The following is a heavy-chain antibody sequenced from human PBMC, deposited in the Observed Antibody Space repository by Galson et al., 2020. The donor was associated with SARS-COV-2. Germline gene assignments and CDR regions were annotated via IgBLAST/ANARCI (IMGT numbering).Heavy chain of an antibody. J-gene: IGHJ5*02. V-gene: IGHV3-9*01. CDR2: ISWNSGSI. Sequence: GGSLRLSCAASGFTFDDYAMHWVRQAPGKGLEWVSGISWNSGSIGYADSVKGRFTISRDNAKNSLYLQMNSMRAEDTALYYCAKSPSYYDSSGYYLWGQGTLVTVSS. CDR1: GFTFDDYA. CDR3: AKSPSYYDSSGYYL. D-gene: IGHD3-22*01.